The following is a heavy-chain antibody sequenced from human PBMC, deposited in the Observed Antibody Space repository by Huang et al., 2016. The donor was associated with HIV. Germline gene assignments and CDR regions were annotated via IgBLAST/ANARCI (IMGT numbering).Heavy chain of an antibody. J-gene: IGHJ4*02. D-gene: IGHD3-22*01. Sequence: EVQLVESGGGLVQPGGSLRLSCAASGFTFSRYWMHWVRQAPGKGLVGVSRMNRDGSSSGYADSVKGRFTISRDNAKNTLYLQMNSLRAEDTAVYYCVRDPRIQSWLNYFDYWGQGTLVSVSS. CDR2: MNRDGSSS. CDR3: VRDPRIQSWLNYFDY. CDR1: GFTFSRYW. V-gene: IGHV3-74*01.